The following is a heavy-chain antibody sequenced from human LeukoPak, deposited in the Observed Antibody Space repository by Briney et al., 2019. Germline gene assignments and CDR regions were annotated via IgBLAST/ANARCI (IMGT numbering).Heavy chain of an antibody. CDR2: ISYDGSTK. CDR3: AKELNLVLPDY. D-gene: IGHD6-13*01. J-gene: IGHJ4*02. Sequence: GGSLRLSCAASGFTFGSYGMHWVRQAPGRGLEWMAVISYDGSTKYYLDSVKGRLTISRDNSKNTLYLHMDSLRVEDAAVYYLAKELNLVLPDYCGQGTQVADPS. V-gene: IGHV3-30*18. CDR1: GFTFGSYG.